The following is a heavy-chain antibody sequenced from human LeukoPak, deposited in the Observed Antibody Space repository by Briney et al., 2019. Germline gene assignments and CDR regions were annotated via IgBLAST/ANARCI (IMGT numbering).Heavy chain of an antibody. CDR3: AGGYCSGGSCYGAFDI. V-gene: IGHV3-23*01. J-gene: IGHJ3*02. Sequence: GGSLRLSCAASGFTFSSYGMSWVRQAPGKGLEWVSAIRGSGGSTYYADSVKGRFTISRDNSKNTLYLQMNSLRAEDTAVYYCAGGYCSGGSCYGAFDIWGQGTMVTVSS. CDR2: IRGSGGST. CDR1: GFTFSSYG. D-gene: IGHD2-15*01.